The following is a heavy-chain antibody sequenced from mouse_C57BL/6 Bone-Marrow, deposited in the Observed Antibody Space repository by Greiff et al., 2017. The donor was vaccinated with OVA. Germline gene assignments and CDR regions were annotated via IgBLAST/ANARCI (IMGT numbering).Heavy chain of an antibody. CDR1: GFTFNTYA. V-gene: IGHV10-3*01. CDR2: IRSKSSNYAT. J-gene: IGHJ1*03. D-gene: IGHD4-1*01. Sequence: EVKLVESGGGLVQPKGSLKLSCAASGFTFNTYAMHWVRQAPGKGLEWVARIRSKSSNYATYYADSVKDRFTISRDDSQSMLYLQMNNLKTEDTAMYYCVRAFELTGTWRGYFDVWGTGTTVTVSS. CDR3: VRAFELTGTWRGYFDV.